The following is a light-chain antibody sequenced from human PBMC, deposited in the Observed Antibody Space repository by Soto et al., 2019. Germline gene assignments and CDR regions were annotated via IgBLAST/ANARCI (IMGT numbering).Light chain of an antibody. CDR3: QQYHNWPPFT. V-gene: IGKV3-15*01. J-gene: IGKJ2*01. CDR1: QSVSSN. Sequence: EIVMTHSPATLSVSPGERVTLSCRASQSVSSNLAWYQQKPGQAPRLLIYGASTRATGIPARFSGSGSGTEFTLTISSLQSEDFEVYYCQQYHNWPPFTFGQGTKLEIK. CDR2: GAS.